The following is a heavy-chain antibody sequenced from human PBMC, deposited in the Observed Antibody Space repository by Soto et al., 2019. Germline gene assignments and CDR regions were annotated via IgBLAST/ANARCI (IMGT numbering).Heavy chain of an antibody. J-gene: IGHJ6*02. D-gene: IGHD3-10*01. V-gene: IGHV3-30*03. CDR1: GFTFSSYG. Sequence: QVQLVESGGGVVQPGRSLRLSCAASGFTFSSYGMHWVRQAPGKGLEWVAVLSYDGSNKYYADSVKGRFTISRDNSKNTLYLQMNSLRAEDTAVYYCAGFGEILRLGYYYGMDVWGQGTTVTVSS. CDR3: AGFGEILRLGYYYGMDV. CDR2: LSYDGSNK.